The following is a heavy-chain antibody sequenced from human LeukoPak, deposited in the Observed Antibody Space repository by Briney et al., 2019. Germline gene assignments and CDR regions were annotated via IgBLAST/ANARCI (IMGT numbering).Heavy chain of an antibody. CDR1: GFTFSSYW. V-gene: IGHV3-7*01. CDR2: IKQDGSEK. D-gene: IGHD6-13*01. J-gene: IGHJ4*02. Sequence: GGSLRLSCAASGFTFSSYWKSWVRQAPGKGLEWVANIKQDGSEKYYVDSVKGRFTISRDNAKNSLYLQMNSLRAEDTAVYYCARVAPNKKIAAKIFDYWGQGTLVTVSS. CDR3: ARVAPNKKIAAKIFDY.